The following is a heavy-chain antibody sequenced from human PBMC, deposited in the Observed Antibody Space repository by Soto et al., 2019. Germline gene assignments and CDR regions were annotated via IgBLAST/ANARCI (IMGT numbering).Heavy chain of an antibody. CDR2: IWYDGSNK. D-gene: IGHD5-12*01. Sequence: VGSLRLSCAASGFTFSSYGMHWVRQAPGKGLEWVAVIWYDGSNKYYADSVKGRFTISRDNSKNTLYLQMNSLRAEDTAVYYCARERWDIVATMVFDYWGQGTLVTVSS. J-gene: IGHJ4*02. CDR1: GFTFSSYG. V-gene: IGHV3-33*01. CDR3: ARERWDIVATMVFDY.